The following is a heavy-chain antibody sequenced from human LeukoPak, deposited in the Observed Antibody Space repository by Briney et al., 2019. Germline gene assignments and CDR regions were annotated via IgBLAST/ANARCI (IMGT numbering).Heavy chain of an antibody. V-gene: IGHV4-30-4*07. Sequence: SQTLSLTCAVSGDSISSGSYSWSWIRQPPGKGLEWIGHIYYSGSTYYNPSLKSRLNMSVDRSKNQLSLKLNSVTAADTAVYYCASGWNYVHWGQGTLVTVSS. D-gene: IGHD1-7*01. J-gene: IGHJ4*02. CDR1: GDSISSGSYS. CDR2: IYYSGST. CDR3: ASGWNYVH.